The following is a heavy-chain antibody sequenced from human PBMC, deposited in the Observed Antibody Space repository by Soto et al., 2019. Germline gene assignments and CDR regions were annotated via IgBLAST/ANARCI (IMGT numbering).Heavy chain of an antibody. D-gene: IGHD1-7*01. CDR3: ARDWWNSGDANYYYYGMDV. Sequence: GGSLRPSCPASGFTVSSNYMSWFRQAQGKGLEWFSVIYSGGSTYYADSVKSRFTISRDNSKNTLYLQMNSLRAEDTAVYYCARDWWNSGDANYYYYGMDVWGQGTTVTVSS. V-gene: IGHV3-53*01. CDR2: IYSGGST. CDR1: GFTVSSNY. J-gene: IGHJ6*02.